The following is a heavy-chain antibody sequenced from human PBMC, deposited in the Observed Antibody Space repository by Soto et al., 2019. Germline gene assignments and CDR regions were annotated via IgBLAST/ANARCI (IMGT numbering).Heavy chain of an antibody. J-gene: IGHJ4*02. Sequence: PSETLSLTCTVSGGSISSYYWSWIRQPPGKGLEWIGYIYYSGSTNYNPSLKSRVTISVDTSKNQFSLKLSSVTAADTAVYYCARKTTMVRGFFDYWGQGTLVTVSS. V-gene: IGHV4-59*01. CDR3: ARKTTMVRGFFDY. D-gene: IGHD3-10*01. CDR1: GGSISSYY. CDR2: IYYSGST.